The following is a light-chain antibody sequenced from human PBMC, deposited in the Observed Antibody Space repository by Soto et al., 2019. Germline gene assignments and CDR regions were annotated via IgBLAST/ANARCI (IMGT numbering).Light chain of an antibody. CDR2: AAS. V-gene: IGKV1-9*01. Sequence: IQLTQSPSSLSASVGDRVTLTCRASQGINTFLAWYQQKPGKAPKLLIYAASTLQSGVPSRFSGSGSGTDFTLTISSLQPEEFATYYCQKLESYPSTVGGGNKVDIK. CDR3: QKLESYPST. CDR1: QGINTF. J-gene: IGKJ4*02.